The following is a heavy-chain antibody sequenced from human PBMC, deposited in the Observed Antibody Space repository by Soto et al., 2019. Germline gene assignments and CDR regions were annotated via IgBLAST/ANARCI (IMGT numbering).Heavy chain of an antibody. Sequence: VQLVESGGGLVQPGGSLRLSCAASGFTFSSYEMNWVRQAPGKGLEWVSYIVGGGTSVYYAESVRGRFPISRDNDRNSLYLQMNSLRAEDPAVYFCARDEGSAWYFDYWGKGTVVTVSS. V-gene: IGHV3-48*03. CDR2: IVGGGTSV. CDR3: ARDEGSAWYFDY. D-gene: IGHD6-19*01. CDR1: GFTFSSYE. J-gene: IGHJ4*02.